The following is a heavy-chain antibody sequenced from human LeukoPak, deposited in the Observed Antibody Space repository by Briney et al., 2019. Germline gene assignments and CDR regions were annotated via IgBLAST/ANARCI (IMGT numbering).Heavy chain of an antibody. CDR1: GFTFSNYV. D-gene: IGHD3-16*01. J-gene: IGHJ4*02. Sequence: GGSLRLSCAASGFTFSNYVMNWVRQAPGKGLEWVSSISSSSSYIYYADSVKGRFTISRDNAKNSLYLQMNSLRAEDTAVYYCARDGVNFDYWGQGTLVTVSS. V-gene: IGHV3-21*01. CDR2: ISSSSSYI. CDR3: ARDGVNFDY.